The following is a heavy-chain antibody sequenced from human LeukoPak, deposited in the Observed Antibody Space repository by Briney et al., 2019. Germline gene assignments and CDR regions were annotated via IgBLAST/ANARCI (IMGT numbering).Heavy chain of an antibody. V-gene: IGHV3-23*01. J-gene: IGHJ4*02. D-gene: IGHD6-19*01. CDR3: AKDFGSAVAGLGALSYFDY. Sequence: GGSLRLSCAASGFTFSSYAMSWVRQAPGKGLEWVSAISGSGGSTYYADSVKGRFTISRDNSKNTLYLQMNSLRAEDTAVYYCAKDFGSAVAGLGALSYFDYWGRGTLVTVSS. CDR2: ISGSGGST. CDR1: GFTFSSYA.